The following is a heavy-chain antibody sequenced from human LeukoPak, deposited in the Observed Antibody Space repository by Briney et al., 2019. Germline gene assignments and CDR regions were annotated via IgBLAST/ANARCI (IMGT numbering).Heavy chain of an antibody. Sequence: GGSLRLSCAASGFTFSSYWMSWVRQAPGKGLEWVANIKQDGSEKYYVDSVKGRFTISRDNAKNSLYLQMNSLRAEDTAVYYCARDGYDYYDSSGYNYWGQGTLVTVSS. CDR1: GFTFSSYW. D-gene: IGHD3-22*01. V-gene: IGHV3-7*01. CDR3: ARDGYDYYDSSGYNY. CDR2: IKQDGSEK. J-gene: IGHJ4*02.